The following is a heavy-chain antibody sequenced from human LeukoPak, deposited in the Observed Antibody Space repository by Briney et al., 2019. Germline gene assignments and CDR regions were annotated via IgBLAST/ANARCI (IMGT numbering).Heavy chain of an antibody. CDR2: VRGGGGST. D-gene: IGHD1-26*01. Sequence: HPRGSLRLAWAAAGFTFTSYSVNWVRQAPGKGLEWVSAVRGGGGSTSYADPVKGRFTISRDNSKNTLYLQVNSLRAEDTAVYYCAKGGKWDVTPFDYWGQGTLVTVSS. CDR1: GFTFTSYS. CDR3: AKGGKWDVTPFDY. J-gene: IGHJ4*02. V-gene: IGHV3-23*01.